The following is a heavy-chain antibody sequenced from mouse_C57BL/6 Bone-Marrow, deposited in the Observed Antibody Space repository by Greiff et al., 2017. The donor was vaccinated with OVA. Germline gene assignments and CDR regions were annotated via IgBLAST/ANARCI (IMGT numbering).Heavy chain of an antibody. Sequence: LQQSGPELVKPGASVKISCKASGYSFTGYYMNWVKQSPEKSLEWIGEINPSTGGTTYNQKFKAKATLTVDKSSSTAYMQLKSLTSEDSAVYYCARRSGEFDYWGQGTTLTVSS. CDR2: INPSTGGT. CDR3: ARRSGEFDY. J-gene: IGHJ2*01. CDR1: GYSFTGYY. D-gene: IGHD1-3*01. V-gene: IGHV1-42*01.